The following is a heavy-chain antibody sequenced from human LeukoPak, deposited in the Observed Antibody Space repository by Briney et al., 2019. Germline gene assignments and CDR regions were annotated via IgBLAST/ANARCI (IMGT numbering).Heavy chain of an antibody. V-gene: IGHV4-39*01. D-gene: IGHD3-22*01. CDR3: ARGAGYYDSSGYYYLDY. CDR1: GGSISSSSYY. CDR2: IYYSGST. J-gene: IGHJ4*02. Sequence: PSETLSLTCTVSGGSISSSSYYWGWIRQPPGKGLEWIGSIYYSGSTYYNPSLKSRVTISVDTSKNQFSLKLSSVTAADTAVYYCARGAGYYDSSGYYYLDYWGQGTLVTVSS.